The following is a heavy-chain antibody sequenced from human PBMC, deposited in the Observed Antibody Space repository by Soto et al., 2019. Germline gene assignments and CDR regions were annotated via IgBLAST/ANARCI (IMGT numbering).Heavy chain of an antibody. CDR3: ARARGGYFDY. J-gene: IGHJ4*02. CDR1: GGSISSYY. V-gene: IGHV4-59*08. CDR2: IYYSGST. Sequence: QVQLQESGPGLVKPSETLSLTCTVSGGSISSYYWSWIRQPPGKGLEWIGYIYYSGSTNYNPSLXSXVXIXXDTSKNQFSLKLSSVTAADTAVYYCARARGGYFDYWGQGTLVTVSS.